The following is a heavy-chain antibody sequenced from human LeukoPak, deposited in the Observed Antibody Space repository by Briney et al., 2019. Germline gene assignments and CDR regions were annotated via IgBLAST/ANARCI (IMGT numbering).Heavy chain of an antibody. CDR3: ARGAGPPWFDP. CDR2: IYYSGST. D-gene: IGHD6-19*01. Sequence: SETLSLTCTVSGGSISSYYWSWIRQPPGKGLEWIGYIYYSGSTYNPSLKSRVTISIDTSRNQFSMNLNSVTAADTGVYYCARGAGPPWFDPWGQGTLVTVSS. CDR1: GGSISSYY. V-gene: IGHV4-59*08. J-gene: IGHJ5*02.